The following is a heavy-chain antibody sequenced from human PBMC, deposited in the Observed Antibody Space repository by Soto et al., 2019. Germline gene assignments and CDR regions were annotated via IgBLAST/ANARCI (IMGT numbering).Heavy chain of an antibody. CDR1: GFTFSSYW. Sequence: EVQLVESGGGLVQPGGSLRLSCAVSGFTFSSYWMTWVRQAPGTGLECVATINEDGSEKYYVDSVKGRFTISRDNAQNSLYLKVNSPSAEATAVYYCAKTTPFPPDSWGQGILVTVSS. J-gene: IGHJ4*02. V-gene: IGHV3-7*01. CDR2: INEDGSEK. CDR3: AKTTPFPPDS. D-gene: IGHD1-1*01.